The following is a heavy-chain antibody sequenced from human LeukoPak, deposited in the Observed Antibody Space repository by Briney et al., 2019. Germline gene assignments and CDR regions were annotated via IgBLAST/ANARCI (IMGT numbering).Heavy chain of an antibody. D-gene: IGHD3-22*01. CDR1: GFTFSSYA. Sequence: GGSLRLSCAASGFTFSSYAMHWVRQAPGKGLEWVSYISSSSSTIYYADSVKGRFTISRDNAKNSLYLQMNSLRDEDTAVYYCAREMELYDSSGYYSPGPFDYWGQGTLVTVSS. J-gene: IGHJ4*02. CDR3: AREMELYDSSGYYSPGPFDY. V-gene: IGHV3-48*02. CDR2: ISSSSSTI.